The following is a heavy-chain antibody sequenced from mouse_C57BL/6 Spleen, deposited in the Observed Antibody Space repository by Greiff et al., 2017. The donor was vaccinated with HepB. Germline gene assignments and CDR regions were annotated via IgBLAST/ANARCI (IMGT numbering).Heavy chain of an antibody. CDR1: GYAFSSSW. Sequence: VMLVESGPELVKPGASVKISCKASGYAFSSSWMNWVKQRHGKGLEWIGRIYPGDGDTNYKGKFKGKATLTADKSSSTAYMQLSSLTSEDSAVYFCARWDYGSSPYAMDYWGQGTSVTVSS. V-gene: IGHV1-82*01. CDR2: IYPGDGDT. CDR3: ARWDYGSSPYAMDY. D-gene: IGHD1-1*01. J-gene: IGHJ4*01.